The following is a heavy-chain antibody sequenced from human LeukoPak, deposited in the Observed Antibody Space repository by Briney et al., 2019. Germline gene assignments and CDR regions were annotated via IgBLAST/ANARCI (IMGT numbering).Heavy chain of an antibody. CDR3: ARDSGGSPFDI. D-gene: IGHD1-26*01. V-gene: IGHV3-33*01. J-gene: IGHJ3*02. Sequence: GGSLRLSCAASGFTLSNSGMHWVRQAPVKGLEWVAVIWSDGSTKDYADSVKGRFTISRDTSKNTLYLEMNSLRDKDTAVYYCARDSGGSPFDIWGQGTMVTVSS. CDR1: GFTLSNSG. CDR2: IWSDGSTK.